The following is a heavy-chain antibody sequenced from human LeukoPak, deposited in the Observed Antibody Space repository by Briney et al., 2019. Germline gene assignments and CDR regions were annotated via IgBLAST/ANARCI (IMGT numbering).Heavy chain of an antibody. CDR3: ARAGSGELLPNYYFDY. J-gene: IGHJ4*02. V-gene: IGHV4-61*03. CDR1: GASVSSGSYY. Sequence: SETLSLTRNVSGASVSSGSYYWSWIRQPPGKELEWIGYIYYSGSTSYNPSLKSRVTISVDTSKNHFSLKLTSVTAEDTAVYYCARAGSGELLPNYYFDYWGQGTLVTVSS. CDR2: IYYSGST. D-gene: IGHD1-26*01.